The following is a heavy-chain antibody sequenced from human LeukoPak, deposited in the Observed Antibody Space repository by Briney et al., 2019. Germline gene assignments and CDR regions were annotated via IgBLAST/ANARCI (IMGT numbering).Heavy chain of an antibody. D-gene: IGHD3-22*01. V-gene: IGHV4-34*01. CDR3: ARPMTQYWAYYLDV. CDR2: INHRGST. CDR1: GFTFSNYA. Sequence: PGGSLRLSCAASGFTFSNYAMTWIRQPPGKGLEWIGEINHRGSTNYNPSLKSRVTILVDMSKNQVSLKVISVTAADTAVYYCARPMTQYWAYYLDVWGKGTTVTVSS. J-gene: IGHJ6*03.